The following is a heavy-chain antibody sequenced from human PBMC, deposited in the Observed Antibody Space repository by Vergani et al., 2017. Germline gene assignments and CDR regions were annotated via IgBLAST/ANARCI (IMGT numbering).Heavy chain of an antibody. Sequence: QVQLVQSGSELKKPGSSVKVSCKASGGTFSSYAISWVRQAPGQGLEWMGGIIPIFGTANYAQQFQGRVTITADESTSTAYMELSSLRSEDTAVYYCARDGARRGSAYGMDVWGQGTTVTVSS. D-gene: IGHD3-10*01. CDR1: GGTFSSYA. V-gene: IGHV1-69*01. CDR3: ARDGARRGSAYGMDV. J-gene: IGHJ6*02. CDR2: IIPIFGTA.